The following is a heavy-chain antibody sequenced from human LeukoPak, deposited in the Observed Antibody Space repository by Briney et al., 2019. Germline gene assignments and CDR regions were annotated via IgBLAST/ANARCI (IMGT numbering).Heavy chain of an antibody. CDR1: GFTFSSYG. V-gene: IGHV3-30*02. D-gene: IGHD3-10*01. J-gene: IGHJ4*02. CDR2: IRYDGSNK. Sequence: GGSLRLSCAASGFTFSSYGMHWVRQAPGKGLEWVAFIRYDGSNKYYADSVKGRFTISRDNSKNTLYLQMNSLRAEDMAVYYCAKDPRQMVRGVINPYYFDYWGQGTLVTVSS. CDR3: AKDPRQMVRGVINPYYFDY.